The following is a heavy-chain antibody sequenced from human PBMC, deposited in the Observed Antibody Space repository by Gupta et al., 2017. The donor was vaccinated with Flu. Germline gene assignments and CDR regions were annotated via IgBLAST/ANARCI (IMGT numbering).Heavy chain of an antibody. CDR3: AKEDTAVAGNDNWFQP. V-gene: IGHV3-23*01. CDR2: INAGGRST. CDR1: AFSFAKFA. Sequence: EQLLSSGGGSVQPGGSLRLFCVCSAFSFAKFAMSWVRLSPGKGLEWVSGINAGGRSTCDADSVKGRCTICRDNARNALVLQMKSLRVEDTATYSCAKEDTAVAGNDNWFQPWGQGTLVTVSS. J-gene: IGHJ5*02. D-gene: IGHD6-19*01.